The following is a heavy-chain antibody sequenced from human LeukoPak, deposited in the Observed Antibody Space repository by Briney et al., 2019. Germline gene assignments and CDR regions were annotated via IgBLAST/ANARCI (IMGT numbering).Heavy chain of an antibody. CDR1: GFTFSSYA. Sequence: GGSLRLSCAASGFTFSSYAMHWVRQAPGKGLEWVAVVSYDGSNKYYANSAKGRFTISRDKSKNTLHLQMNSLRAEDTAIYYCARDTSFAVGATLDFWGQGTLVTVSS. CDR2: VSYDGSNK. D-gene: IGHD1-26*01. J-gene: IGHJ4*02. V-gene: IGHV3-30*04. CDR3: ARDTSFAVGATLDF.